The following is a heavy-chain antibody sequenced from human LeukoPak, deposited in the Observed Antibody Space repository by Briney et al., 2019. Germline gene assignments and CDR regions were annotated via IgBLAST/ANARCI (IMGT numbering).Heavy chain of an antibody. Sequence: SETLSLTCTASGDSIRTYYWSWIRQPPGKGLEWIGYIYYSGSTIYNPSLNSRVTISVDTSKNQFSLKLSSVTPADTAVYYCARDLCSGGSCYPGWLDPWGQGTLVTVSS. V-gene: IGHV4-59*01. D-gene: IGHD2-15*01. CDR2: IYYSGST. CDR3: ARDLCSGGSCYPGWLDP. CDR1: GDSIRTYY. J-gene: IGHJ5*02.